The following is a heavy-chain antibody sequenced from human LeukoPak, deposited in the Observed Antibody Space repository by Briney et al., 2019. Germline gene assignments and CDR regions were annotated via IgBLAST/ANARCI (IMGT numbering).Heavy chain of an antibody. CDR2: ISTNGGTT. J-gene: IGHJ4*02. V-gene: IGHV3-64*01. CDR3: ARDIFEGGFSPVDS. Sequence: GGSLRLSCAASGFTFSSYAFHWVRQAPGKGLEYVSAISTNGGTTYYANSVKGRFTISRDNSKNTLYLQMGSLRAEDMAVHYCARDIFEGGFSPVDSWGQGTLVTVSS. D-gene: IGHD2/OR15-2a*01. CDR1: GFTFSSYA.